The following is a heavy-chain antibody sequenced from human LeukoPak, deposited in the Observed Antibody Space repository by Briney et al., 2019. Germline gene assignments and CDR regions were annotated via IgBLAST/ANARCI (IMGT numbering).Heavy chain of an antibody. J-gene: IGHJ5*02. Sequence: PSETLSLTCTVSGGSISSYYWSWIRQPAAKGLEWIGRIDTSGSTNYNPSLKSRVTMSVDTSKNHSSLKLSSVTAADTAVYYCAKLDSLSRGRNWFDPWGQGTLVTVSS. CDR1: GGSISSYY. V-gene: IGHV4-4*07. CDR3: AKLDSLSRGRNWFDP. CDR2: IDTSGST. D-gene: IGHD2-15*01.